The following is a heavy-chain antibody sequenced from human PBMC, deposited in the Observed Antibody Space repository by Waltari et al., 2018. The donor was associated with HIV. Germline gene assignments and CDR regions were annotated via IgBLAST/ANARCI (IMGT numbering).Heavy chain of an antibody. D-gene: IGHD6-13*01. J-gene: IGHJ4*02. CDR3: ARVDAAARLMNYFDY. V-gene: IGHV4-61*02. CDR2: IYTSGST. CDR1: GGSISSGSYY. Sequence: QVQLQESGPGLVKPSQTLSLTCTVSGGSISSGSYYWSWIRQPAGKGLEWIGRIYTSGSTNYNTSLKSRVTISVDTSKNQFSLKLSSVTAADTAVYYCARVDAAARLMNYFDYWGQGTLVTVSS.